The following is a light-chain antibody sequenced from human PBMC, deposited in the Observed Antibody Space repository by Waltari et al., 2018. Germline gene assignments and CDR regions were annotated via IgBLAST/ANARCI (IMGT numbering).Light chain of an antibody. CDR1: SSYVGGYNY. CDR3: SSYTSSSTLV. V-gene: IGLV2-14*01. CDR2: DVS. Sequence: QSALTQPASVSGSPGQSITISCTGTSSYVGGYNYVSLYQQHPGKAPKLMIYDVSKRPSGVSHRFSGSKSGNTASLTISGLQAEDEADYYCSSYTSSSTLVFGGGTKLTVL. J-gene: IGLJ2*01.